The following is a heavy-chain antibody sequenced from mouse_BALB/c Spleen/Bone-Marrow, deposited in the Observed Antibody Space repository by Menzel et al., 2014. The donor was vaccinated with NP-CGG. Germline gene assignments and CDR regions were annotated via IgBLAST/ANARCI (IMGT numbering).Heavy chain of an antibody. CDR3: ARRKGVDY. V-gene: IGHV3-6*02. J-gene: IGHJ4*01. CDR2: ISYDGSN. CDR1: GYSITSGYY. Sequence: EVKLQESGPGLVKPSQSLSLTCSVTGYSITSGYYWNWIRQFPGNKLEWMGYISYDGSNNYNPSLKNRISITRDTSKNQFFLKLNSVTTEDTATYYCARRKGVDYWGQRTSVTVSS.